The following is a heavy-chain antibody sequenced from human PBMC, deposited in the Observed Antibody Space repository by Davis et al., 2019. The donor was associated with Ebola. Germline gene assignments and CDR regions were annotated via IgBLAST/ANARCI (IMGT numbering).Heavy chain of an antibody. CDR1: GFTFSSYG. D-gene: IGHD2-15*01. J-gene: IGHJ6*02. CDR3: ARSVVVVAATMIYYYGMDV. V-gene: IGHV3-33*08. CDR2: IWHDGTNK. Sequence: GESLKISCAASGFTFSSYGMHWVRQAPGKGLEWVAVIWHDGTNKYYADSVKGRFTISRDNAKNSLYLQMNSLRAEDTAVYYCARSVVVVAATMIYYYGMDVWGQGTTVTVSS.